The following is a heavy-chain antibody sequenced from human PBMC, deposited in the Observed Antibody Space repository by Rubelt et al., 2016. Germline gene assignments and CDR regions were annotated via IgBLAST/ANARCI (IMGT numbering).Heavy chain of an antibody. CDR3: AKDLVGNDAFDI. Sequence: QVQLVESGGGVVQPGRSLRLSCAASGFTFSSYGMHWVRQAPGKGLEWVAVISYDGSNKYYADSVKGRFTISRDNPKNTLYLQMNSLRAEDTAVYYCAKDLVGNDAFDIWGQGTMVTVSS. CDR2: ISYDGSNK. CDR1: GFTFSSYG. D-gene: IGHD4-23*01. V-gene: IGHV3-30*18. J-gene: IGHJ3*02.